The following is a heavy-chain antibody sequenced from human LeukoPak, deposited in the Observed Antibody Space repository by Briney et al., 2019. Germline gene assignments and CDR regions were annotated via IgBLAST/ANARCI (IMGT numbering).Heavy chain of an antibody. CDR1: GDSIASGTYS. Sequence: PSETLSLTCTVSGDSIASGTYSWGWIRQPPGKGLEWIGSIYYSGSTYCNPSLKSRVTISVDTSENQFPLKLSSVTAADTAVYYCARHAGGIAATGTRPFDYWGQGTLVTVSS. CDR2: IYYSGST. CDR3: ARHAGGIAATGTRPFDY. J-gene: IGHJ4*02. D-gene: IGHD6-13*01. V-gene: IGHV4-39*01.